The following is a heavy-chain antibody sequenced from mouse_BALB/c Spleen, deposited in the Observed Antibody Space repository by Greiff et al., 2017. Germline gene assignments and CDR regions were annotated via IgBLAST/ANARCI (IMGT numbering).Heavy chain of an antibody. CDR3: ASHIATVVATEDD. CDR1: GYTFTNYW. Sequence: QVQLQQSGAELVRPGPSVKISCKASGYTFTNYWLGWVKQRPGHGLEWIGDIYPGGGYTNYNEKFKGKATLTADTSSSTAYMQLSSLTSEDSAVYFCASHIATVVATEDDWGQGTTLTVSS. D-gene: IGHD1-1*01. V-gene: IGHV1-63*02. CDR2: IYPGGGYT. J-gene: IGHJ2*01.